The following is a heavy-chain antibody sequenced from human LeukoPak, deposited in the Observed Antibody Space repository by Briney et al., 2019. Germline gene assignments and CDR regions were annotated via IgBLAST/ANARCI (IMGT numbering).Heavy chain of an antibody. V-gene: IGHV3-23*01. CDR1: GFIFSSYA. Sequence: GGSLRLSCAASGFIFSSYAMNWVRQAPGAGLEWVSAISGGGGRSRTYYADSVKGRVTISRDNSKNTLYLQMNSLRAEDTAVYYCARGAGQTYYFDYWGQGTLVTVSS. CDR2: ISGGGGRSRT. J-gene: IGHJ4*02. D-gene: IGHD6-19*01. CDR3: ARGAGQTYYFDY.